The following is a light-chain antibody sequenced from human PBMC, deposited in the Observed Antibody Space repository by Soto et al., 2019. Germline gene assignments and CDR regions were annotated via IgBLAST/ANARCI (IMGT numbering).Light chain of an antibody. CDR2: AAS. CDR3: QKYNSAPVW. J-gene: IGKJ1*01. V-gene: IGKV1-27*01. Sequence: DIQMTQSPSSLSASVGDRVTITCRASQDISNYLAWYQQKPGKAPKLLIYAASTLQSGVPSRFSGSGSGTDFTLTISSLQPEDGATYYCQKYNSAPVWFGQGTKVEIK. CDR1: QDISNY.